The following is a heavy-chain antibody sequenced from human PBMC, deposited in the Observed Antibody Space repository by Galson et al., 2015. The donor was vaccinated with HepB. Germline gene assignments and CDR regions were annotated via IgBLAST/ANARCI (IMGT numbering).Heavy chain of an antibody. Sequence: SLRLSCAASGFTFSSYDMHWVRQATGKGLEWVSAIGTAGDTYYPGSVKGRFTISRENAKNSLYLQMNSLRAGDTAVYYCARGDGYNSDYYYGMDVWGQGTTVTVSS. V-gene: IGHV3-13*01. CDR1: GFTFSSYD. CDR2: IGTAGDT. D-gene: IGHD5-24*01. CDR3: ARGDGYNSDYYYGMDV. J-gene: IGHJ6*02.